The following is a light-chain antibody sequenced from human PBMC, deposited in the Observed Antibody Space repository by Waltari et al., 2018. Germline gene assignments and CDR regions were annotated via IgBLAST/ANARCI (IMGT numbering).Light chain of an antibody. Sequence: QSVLTQPPSVSAAPGQRVTISCSGGSSNIGNNYVSWYQQFPGTAPKLLIYENTGRPSGIPGRFSGSKSGTSAALDITGLQAGDEADYYCGTWDSSLSGAVFGGGTHLTVL. CDR3: GTWDSSLSGAV. J-gene: IGLJ7*01. V-gene: IGLV1-51*02. CDR1: SSNIGNNY. CDR2: ENT.